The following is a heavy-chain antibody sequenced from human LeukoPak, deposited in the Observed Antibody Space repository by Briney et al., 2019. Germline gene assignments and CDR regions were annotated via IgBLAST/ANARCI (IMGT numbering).Heavy chain of an antibody. V-gene: IGHV3-23*01. CDR3: ARLKDGAGTDY. Sequence: GGSLRLSCAASGFTFSSYAMSWVRQAPGKGLEWVSSISGSGAVTYYTDSVKSRLTFSRDNSRNMAYLQMNSLRAEDTAVYYCARLKDGAGTDYWGQGTLVTVSS. CDR2: ISGSGAVT. CDR1: GFTFSSYA. D-gene: IGHD1-1*01. J-gene: IGHJ4*02.